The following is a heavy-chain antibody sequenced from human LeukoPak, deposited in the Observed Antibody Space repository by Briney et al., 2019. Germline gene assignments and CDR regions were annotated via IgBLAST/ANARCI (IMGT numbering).Heavy chain of an antibody. CDR2: IWYDGSNK. CDR3: ARVHRGYALDY. V-gene: IGHV3-33*01. Sequence: PGGSLRLSCAASGFTFSSYGMHWVRQAPGKGLEWVAVIWYDGSNKYYADSVKGRFTISRDNSKNTLYLQMNSLRAEDTAVYYCARVHRGYALDYWGQGTLVTVSS. D-gene: IGHD3-10*01. CDR1: GFTFSSYG. J-gene: IGHJ4*02.